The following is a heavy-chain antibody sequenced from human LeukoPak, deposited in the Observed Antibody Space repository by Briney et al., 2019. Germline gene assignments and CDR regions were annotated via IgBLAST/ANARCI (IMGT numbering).Heavy chain of an antibody. J-gene: IGHJ6*03. D-gene: IGHD6-13*01. CDR2: INPNSGGT. Sequence: ASVKVSCKASGYTFTGYYMHWVRQAPGQGLEWMGWINPNSGGTNYAQKFQGRVTMTRDTSISTAYMELSRLRSDDTAVYYCARAAAGDYYYYCMDVGGKGTTVTVSS. CDR3: ARAAAGDYYYYCMDV. CDR1: GYTFTGYY. V-gene: IGHV1-2*02.